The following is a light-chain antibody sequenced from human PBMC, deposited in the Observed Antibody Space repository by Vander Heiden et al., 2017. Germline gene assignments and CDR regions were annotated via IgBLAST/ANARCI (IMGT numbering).Light chain of an antibody. Sequence: DMVMTQSPASLTVSPGGSATPTCRASQRVSSNLAWYQQKPGQAPRLLIYGASTRATGIPARFSGSGSGTEFTLTISSLQSEDFAVYYCQQYNNWPPWTFGQGTKVEIK. J-gene: IGKJ1*01. CDR3: QQYNNWPPWT. V-gene: IGKV3-15*01. CDR2: GAS. CDR1: QRVSSN.